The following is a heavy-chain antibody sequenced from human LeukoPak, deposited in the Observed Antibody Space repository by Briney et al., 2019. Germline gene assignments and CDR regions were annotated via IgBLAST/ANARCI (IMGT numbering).Heavy chain of an antibody. V-gene: IGHV3-15*01. CDR2: IKSKTDGGTT. Sequence: PGGSLRLSCAASGFTFSNAWMSWVRQAPGKGLEWVGRIKSKTDGGTTDYAAPVKGRFTISRDDSKNTLYLQMNSLKTEDTAVYYCTTAPVVTYYYYGMDVWGQGTTVTVSS. D-gene: IGHD4-23*01. CDR1: GFTFSNAW. J-gene: IGHJ6*02. CDR3: TTAPVVTYYYYGMDV.